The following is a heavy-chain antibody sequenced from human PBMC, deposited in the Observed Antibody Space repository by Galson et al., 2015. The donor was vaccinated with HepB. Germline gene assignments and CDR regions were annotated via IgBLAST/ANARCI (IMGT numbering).Heavy chain of an antibody. CDR3: AAGIVGTTTPDFDS. CDR1: GFNFTSSA. D-gene: IGHD1-26*01. V-gene: IGHV1-58*02. Sequence: SLKVSCTASGFNFTSSAMQWVRQARGKRLEWVGWIVFGSGNTNDAHKFQERVTITRDMSTRTAYMELSSLRSEDTAVYYCAAGIVGTTTPDFDSWGQGTLVTVSS. CDR2: IVFGSGNT. J-gene: IGHJ4*02.